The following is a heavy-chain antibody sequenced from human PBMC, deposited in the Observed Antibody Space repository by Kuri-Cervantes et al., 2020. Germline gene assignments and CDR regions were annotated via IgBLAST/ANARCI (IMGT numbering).Heavy chain of an antibody. CDR3: AKVSDYYGMDV. CDR2: ISSSSDYI. J-gene: IGHJ6*02. D-gene: IGHD5/OR15-5a*01. Sequence: GESLKISCAASGFTFSNYAMAWVRQAPGKGLEWVSSISSSSDYIYYADSLKGRFTISRDNSKNTLYLQMNSLRAEDTAVYYCAKVSDYYGMDVWGQGTTVTVSS. V-gene: IGHV3-21*01. CDR1: GFTFSNYA.